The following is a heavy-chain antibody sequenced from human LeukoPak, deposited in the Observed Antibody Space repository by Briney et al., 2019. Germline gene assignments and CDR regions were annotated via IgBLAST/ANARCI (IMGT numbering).Heavy chain of an antibody. CDR3: ARSRSWIYFDY. J-gene: IGHJ4*02. V-gene: IGHV1-46*01. CDR1: GYTFTSYY. CDR2: ITPSGGST. D-gene: IGHD6-13*01. Sequence: ASVTVSCKASGYTFTSYYMHWVRQAPGQGLEGMGIITPSGGSTSYAQKFQGRVTMTRDMSTSTVYMELSRLRSEDTAVYYCARSRSWIYFDYWGQGTLVTVSS.